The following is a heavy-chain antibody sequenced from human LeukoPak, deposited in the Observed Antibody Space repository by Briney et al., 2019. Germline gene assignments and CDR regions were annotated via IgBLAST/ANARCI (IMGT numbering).Heavy chain of an antibody. D-gene: IGHD3-22*01. Sequence: SETLSLTCTVSGGSISSSSHYWGWIRQPPGKGLEWIGSIYYIGSTYYNPSLKSRVTISIDTSKNQFSLKLSSVTAADTAVYYCARRAPADSSGHTNWFDPWGQGTLVTVSS. CDR1: GGSISSSSHY. J-gene: IGHJ5*02. CDR3: ARRAPADSSGHTNWFDP. V-gene: IGHV4-39*01. CDR2: IYYIGST.